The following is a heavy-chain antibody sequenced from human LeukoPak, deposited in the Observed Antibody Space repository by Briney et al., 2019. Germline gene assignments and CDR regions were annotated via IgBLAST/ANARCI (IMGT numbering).Heavy chain of an antibody. J-gene: IGHJ3*02. Sequence: SETLSLTCTVSGGSISSSSYYWGWIRQPPGKGLEWIGSIYYSGSTYYNPSLKSRVTISVDTSKNQFSLKLSSVTAADTAVYYCARHCLMGRAIVVVVAAVPRVHAFDIWGQGTMVTVS. CDR3: ARHCLMGRAIVVVVAAVPRVHAFDI. CDR1: GGSISSSSYY. CDR2: IYYSGST. V-gene: IGHV4-39*01. D-gene: IGHD2-15*01.